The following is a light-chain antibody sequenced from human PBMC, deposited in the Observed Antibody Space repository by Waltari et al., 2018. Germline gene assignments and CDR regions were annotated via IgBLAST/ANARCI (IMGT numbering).Light chain of an antibody. CDR2: DVN. Sequence: QSALTQPPSASGSPGQSVTISCTGTSGDVGGYTYVSWYQQYPGKAPKLLIYDVNERPSGVPARFSGSKSDNTASLTVSGLQDEDEADYYGSSYAGSSNFVVFGGGTKVTVL. J-gene: IGLJ2*01. CDR3: SSYAGSSNFVV. CDR1: SGDVGGYTY. V-gene: IGLV2-8*01.